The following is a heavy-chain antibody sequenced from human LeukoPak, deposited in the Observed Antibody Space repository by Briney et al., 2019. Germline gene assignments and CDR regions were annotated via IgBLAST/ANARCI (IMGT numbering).Heavy chain of an antibody. CDR3: ARSRDGYNWAPGG. V-gene: IGHV3-21*01. D-gene: IGHD5-24*01. CDR2: ISSSSSYI. CDR1: GFTFSSYS. Sequence: PGGSLRLSCAASGFTFSSYSMNWVRQAPGKGLEWVSSISSSSSYIYYADSVKGRFTISRDNAKNSLYLQMNSLRAEDTAVYYCARSRDGYNWAPGGWGQGTLVTVSS. J-gene: IGHJ4*02.